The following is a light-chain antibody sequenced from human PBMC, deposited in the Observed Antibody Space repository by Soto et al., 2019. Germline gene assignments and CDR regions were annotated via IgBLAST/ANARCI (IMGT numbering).Light chain of an antibody. CDR3: QQYNIYPWT. CDR1: QSISGY. V-gene: IGKV1-5*01. Sequence: DIQMTQSPSTLSASVGDRVTITCRASQSISGYLAWYQQKPGKAPKLLIYDASSLESGVPSRFRGSASGTEFTLPLSSLQPDDFATYYCQQYNIYPWTFGQGTKVDI. J-gene: IGKJ1*01. CDR2: DAS.